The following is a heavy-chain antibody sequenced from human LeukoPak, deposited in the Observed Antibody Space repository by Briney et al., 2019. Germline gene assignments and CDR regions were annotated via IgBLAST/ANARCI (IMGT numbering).Heavy chain of an antibody. CDR1: GGSISSYY. CDR2: IYYSGST. CDR3: ARGGWYPESFQH. J-gene: IGHJ1*01. V-gene: IGHV4-59*01. Sequence: SETLSLTCIVSGGSISSYYWSWLRQPPGKGLEWIGYIYYSGSTNYNPSLKSRVTVSVDTSKNQFSLKLSSVTAADTAVYYCARGGWYPESFQHWGQGALVTVSS. D-gene: IGHD6-19*01.